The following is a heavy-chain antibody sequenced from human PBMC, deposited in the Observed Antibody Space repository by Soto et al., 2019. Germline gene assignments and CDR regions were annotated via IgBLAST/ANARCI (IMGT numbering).Heavy chain of an antibody. D-gene: IGHD1-1*01. CDR1: GDSINNYEYY. CDR2: IYYTGST. J-gene: IGHJ4*02. CDR3: ARDRSNSPDFFDS. Sequence: NPSETMSLTCSVSGDSINNYEYYWTWIRQPPGEGLEWIGHIYYTGSTSYNPSLESRISISLDTSRNQFSLKVNSVSAADTAVYYCARDRSNSPDFFDSGGQGTLVTVS. V-gene: IGHV4-30-4*01.